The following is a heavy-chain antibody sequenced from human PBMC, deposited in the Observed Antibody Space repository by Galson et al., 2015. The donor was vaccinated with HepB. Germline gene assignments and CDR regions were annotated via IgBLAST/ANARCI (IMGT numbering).Heavy chain of an antibody. D-gene: IGHD3-3*01. CDR3: ARMGRRFLEWVYMDV. J-gene: IGHJ6*03. Sequence: QVQLQESGPGLLKPSETLSLTCAVYGGSFSGYYWSWLRQPPGKGLEWIGEINHSGSTNYNPSLKSRVTISVDTSKNQFSLKLSSVTAADTAVYYCARMGRRFLEWVYMDVWGKGTTVTVSS. CDR1: GGSFSGYY. V-gene: IGHV4-34*01. CDR2: INHSGST.